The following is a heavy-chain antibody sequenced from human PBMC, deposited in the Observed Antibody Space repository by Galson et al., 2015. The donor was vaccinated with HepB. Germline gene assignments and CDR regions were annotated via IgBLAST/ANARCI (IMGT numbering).Heavy chain of an antibody. CDR1: GYTLTELS. CDR3: ATLYYDILTGTTDNWFDP. J-gene: IGHJ5*02. Sequence: SVKVSCKVSGYTLTELSMHWVRQAPGKGLEWMGGFDPEDGETIYAQKFQGRVTMTEDTSTDTAYMELSSLRSEDTAVYYCATLYYDILTGTTDNWFDPWGQGTLVTVSS. V-gene: IGHV1-24*01. CDR2: FDPEDGET. D-gene: IGHD3-9*01.